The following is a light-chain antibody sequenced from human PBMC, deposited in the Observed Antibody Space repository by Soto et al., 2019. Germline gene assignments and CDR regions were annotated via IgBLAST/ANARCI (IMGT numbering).Light chain of an antibody. CDR3: QRYISAPFT. J-gene: IGKJ3*01. CDR2: AAS. V-gene: IGKV1-27*01. Sequence: DIQMTQSPSSLSASVGDRVTITCRATQGISNYLAWDQQKPGKVPKLLIYAASTLQSGVPSRFSGSGSGTDFTLTISNLQPEDVATYYCQRYISAPFTFGPGTNVDIK. CDR1: QGISNY.